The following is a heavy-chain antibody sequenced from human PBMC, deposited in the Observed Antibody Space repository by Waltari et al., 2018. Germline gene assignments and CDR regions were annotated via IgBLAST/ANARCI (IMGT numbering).Heavy chain of an antibody. Sequence: EVRLLQSGAEVKKPGTTLKISCRLSGYTLSNYYIHWIQQAPGKGLQWMGLVAPEDGQTIYAEALQGRISMTADSSTETVYMELTSLTSDDSAVYYCATALGDSISASRPFEIWGQGTVITVSS. CDR1: GYTLSNYY. V-gene: IGHV1-69-2*01. D-gene: IGHD3-3*02. CDR3: ATALGDSISASRPFEI. CDR2: VAPEDGQT. J-gene: IGHJ3*02.